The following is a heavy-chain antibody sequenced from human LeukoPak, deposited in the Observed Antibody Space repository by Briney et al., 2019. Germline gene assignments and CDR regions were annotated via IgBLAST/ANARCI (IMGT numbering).Heavy chain of an antibody. CDR3: ARGVDIVVVPAAIRHYYGMDV. J-gene: IGHJ6*02. CDR1: GGSFSGYY. V-gene: IGHV4-59*12. Sequence: PSETLSLTCAVYGGSFSGYYWSWIRQPPGKGLEWIGYIYYSGSTNYNPSLKSRVTISVDTSKNQFSLKLSSVTAADTAVYYCARGVDIVVVPAAIRHYYGMDVWGQGTTVTVSS. D-gene: IGHD2-2*01. CDR2: IYYSGST.